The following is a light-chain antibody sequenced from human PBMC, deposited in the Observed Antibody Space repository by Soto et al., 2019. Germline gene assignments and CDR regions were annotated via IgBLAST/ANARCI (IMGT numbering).Light chain of an antibody. V-gene: IGKV3-11*01. CDR1: QSVSRY. J-gene: IGKJ5*01. CDR3: QQYNNWPPIT. CDR2: DTS. Sequence: EIVLTQSPATLSLSPGERATLSCRASQSVSRYLAWYQQKPGQAPRLLIYDTSNRATGIPARFSGSGSGTDFTLTISSLEPEDCAVDYCQQYNNWPPITFGQGTRLEIK.